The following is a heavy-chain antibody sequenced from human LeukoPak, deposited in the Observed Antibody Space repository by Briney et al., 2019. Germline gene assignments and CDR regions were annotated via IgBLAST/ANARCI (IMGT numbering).Heavy chain of an antibody. D-gene: IGHD2-15*01. CDR1: GFTFSSYG. J-gene: IGHJ4*02. Sequence: GGTLRLSCAASGFTFSSYGMSWVRQAPGKGLEWVSAISGSGGSTYYADSVKGRFTISRDNSKNTLYLQMNSLRAEGTAVYYCAKDPLAFDYWGQGTLVTVSS. V-gene: IGHV3-23*01. CDR2: ISGSGGST. CDR3: AKDPLAFDY.